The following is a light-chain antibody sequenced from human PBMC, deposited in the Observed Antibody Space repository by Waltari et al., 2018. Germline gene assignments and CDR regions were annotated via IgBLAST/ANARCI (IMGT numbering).Light chain of an antibody. J-gene: IGLJ1*01. Sequence: QSALTQPASVSGSLGQSITIYCSATADHVDILYLVSWYHRHPGRAPRLLIYDITQRPSGISDRFSGSKSGKTASLTISGLQAEDEADYYCCSFAGYGIYVFGSGTHVTVL. CDR1: ADHVDILYL. CDR3: CSFAGYGIYV. V-gene: IGLV2-23*02. CDR2: DIT.